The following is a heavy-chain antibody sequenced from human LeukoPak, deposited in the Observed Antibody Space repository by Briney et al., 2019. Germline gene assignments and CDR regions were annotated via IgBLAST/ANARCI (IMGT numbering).Heavy chain of an antibody. CDR3: ARDGYRSGSYDY. CDR2: IYYSGST. CDR1: GGSISSGGYY. D-gene: IGHD1-26*01. Sequence: SQTLSLTCTVSGGSISSGGYYWSWIRQHPGKGLEWIGYIYYSGSTYYNPSLKSRVTISVDTSKNQFSLKLSSVTAADTAVYYCARDGYRSGSYDYWGQGTLVTVSS. J-gene: IGHJ4*02. V-gene: IGHV4-31*03.